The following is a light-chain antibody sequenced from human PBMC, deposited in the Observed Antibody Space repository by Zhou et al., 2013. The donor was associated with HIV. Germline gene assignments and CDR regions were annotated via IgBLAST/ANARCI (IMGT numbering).Light chain of an antibody. CDR1: QSVDSS. CDR2: DAS. CDR3: QQHRGGPT. Sequence: EIVLTQSPATLSLSPGERATLSCRASQSVDSSFAWYQQKPGQAPRLLIYDASNRATGIPARFSGSGSGTDFTLTISSLEPEDFAVYYCQQHRGGPTFGGGTKVEIK. V-gene: IGKV3-11*01. J-gene: IGKJ4*01.